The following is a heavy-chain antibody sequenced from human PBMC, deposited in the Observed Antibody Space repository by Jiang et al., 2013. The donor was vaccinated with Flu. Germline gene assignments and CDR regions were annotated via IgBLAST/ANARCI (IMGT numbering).Heavy chain of an antibody. CDR1: GFTFSGSA. D-gene: IGHD6-19*01. CDR2: IRSKANSYAT. J-gene: IGHJ6*02. Sequence: GGSLKLSCAASGFTFSGSAMHWVRQASGKGLEWVGRIRSKANSYATAYAASVKGRFTISRDDSKNTAYLQMNSLKTEDTAVYYCTRHGYSSGWYSGGGVYYYGMDVWGQGTTVTVSS. V-gene: IGHV3-73*01. CDR3: TRHGYSSGWYSGGGVYYYGMDV.